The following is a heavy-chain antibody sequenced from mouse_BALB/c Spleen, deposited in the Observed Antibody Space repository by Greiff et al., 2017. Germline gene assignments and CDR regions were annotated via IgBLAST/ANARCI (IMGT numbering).Heavy chain of an antibody. Sequence: EVKLMESGPELVKPGASVKISCKTSGYTFTEYTMHWVKQSHGKSLEWIGGINPNNGGTSYNQKFKGKATLTVDKSSSTAYMELRSLTSEDSAVYYCAREGDYYGSLDYWGQGTTLTVSS. CDR1: GYTFTEYT. CDR2: INPNNGGT. V-gene: IGHV1-18*01. D-gene: IGHD1-1*01. J-gene: IGHJ2*01. CDR3: AREGDYYGSLDY.